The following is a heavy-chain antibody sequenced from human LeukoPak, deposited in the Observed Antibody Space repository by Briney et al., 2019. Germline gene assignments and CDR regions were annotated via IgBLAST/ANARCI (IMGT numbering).Heavy chain of an antibody. CDR2: NDYSGST. D-gene: IGHD2/OR15-2a*01. Sequence: SETLSLTCTVSGGPISTHYWSWGRQPPGKGREWIGYNDYSGSTNYNPSLKSRVTISVDTSKNQFSLQRNSVTAADTAVYYCAGGATFRRTYYMDVWGKGTTVTVSS. CDR1: GGPISTHY. CDR3: AGGATFRRTYYMDV. V-gene: IGHV4-59*11. J-gene: IGHJ6*03.